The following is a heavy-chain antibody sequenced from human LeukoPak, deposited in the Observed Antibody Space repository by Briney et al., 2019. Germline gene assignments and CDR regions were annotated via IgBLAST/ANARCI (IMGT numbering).Heavy chain of an antibody. D-gene: IGHD6-6*01. CDR2: INEYNGKI. CDR1: GYTFTSYG. J-gene: IGHJ4*02. Sequence: ASVKVSCKASGYTFTSYGISWVRQAPGQGLEWMGLINEYNGKIHYAQKLKGRVTMTTDTSTSTAYMELRSLKSDDTAVYYCARGPSPRVAARLDYFDYWGQGTLVTVSS. CDR3: ARGPSPRVAARLDYFDY. V-gene: IGHV1-18*01.